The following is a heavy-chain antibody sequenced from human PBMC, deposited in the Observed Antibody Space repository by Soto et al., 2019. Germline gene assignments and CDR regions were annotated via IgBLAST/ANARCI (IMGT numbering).Heavy chain of an antibody. J-gene: IGHJ4*01. CDR3: ARSTSTTSYDF. D-gene: IGHD2-2*01. CDR2: XFPDDXDT. V-gene: IGHV5-51*01. Sequence: RXXSLKISCKGSEYIFTNYWIGWVRQVPGKSLEWIGIXFPDDXDTRYSKSFQXXVAISDDXXITNDYLQWSSLKASDTAIYYCARSTSTTSYDFWGHGTLVTVSS. CDR1: EYIFTNYW.